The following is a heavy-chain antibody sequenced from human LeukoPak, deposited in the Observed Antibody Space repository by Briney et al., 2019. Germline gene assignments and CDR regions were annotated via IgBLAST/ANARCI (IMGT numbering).Heavy chain of an antibody. CDR2: KYYSGST. CDR1: GVSINTCCYY. D-gene: IGHD3-16*01. J-gene: IGHJ4*02. CDR3: ARGRSYGFDFDS. Sequence: SETLSLTCDVSGVSINTCCYYWTWIRQPPGKGLEWIGYKYYSGSTRYNSSLRSRLTISLDSSKNQFSLRLTSVTAADTAVYYCARGRSYGFDFDSWGPGTLVTVSS. V-gene: IGHV4-61*01.